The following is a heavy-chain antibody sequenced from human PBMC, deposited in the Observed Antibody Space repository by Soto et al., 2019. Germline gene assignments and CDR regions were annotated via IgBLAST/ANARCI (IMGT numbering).Heavy chain of an antibody. CDR1: GGSISSGVYS. V-gene: IGHV4-30-2*01. J-gene: IGHJ5*02. CDR2: IYHSGST. CDR3: ARVVPITMVRGPKGWFDP. Sequence: SETLSLTCAVSGGSISSGVYSWIWIRQPPGKVLEWIGYIYHSGSTYYNPSLKSRVTISVDRSKNQFSLKLSSVTAADTAVYYCARVVPITMVRGPKGWFDPWGQGTLVTVSS. D-gene: IGHD3-10*01.